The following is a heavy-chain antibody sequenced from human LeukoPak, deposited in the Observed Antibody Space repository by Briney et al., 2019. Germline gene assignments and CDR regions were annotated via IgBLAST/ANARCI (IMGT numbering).Heavy chain of an antibody. CDR2: ISGSGGST. CDR3: ARGYHYGMDV. Sequence: GGSLRLSCAASGFTFRSYAMSWVRQAPGKGLEWVSVISGSGGSTSYADSVKGRFTISRDNSKNTLYLQMNSLKAEDTAVYYCARGYHYGMDVWGQGTTVTVSS. J-gene: IGHJ6*01. CDR1: GFTFRSYA. V-gene: IGHV3-23*01.